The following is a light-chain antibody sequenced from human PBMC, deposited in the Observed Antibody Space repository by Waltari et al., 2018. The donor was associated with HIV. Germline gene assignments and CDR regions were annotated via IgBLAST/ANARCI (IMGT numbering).Light chain of an antibody. CDR2: GNS. CDR3: AAWDDSVNGDVI. V-gene: IGLV1-44*01. Sequence: QSVLTQPPSASGRPGQRVTISCSGRNSNIGSNSVSWYQQVPGTAPKLLIYGNSRRPSWFPDRFSGSKSGNSASLAISGLRSEDEADYYCAAWDDSVNGDVIFGGGTKLTVL. CDR1: NSNIGSNS. J-gene: IGLJ2*01.